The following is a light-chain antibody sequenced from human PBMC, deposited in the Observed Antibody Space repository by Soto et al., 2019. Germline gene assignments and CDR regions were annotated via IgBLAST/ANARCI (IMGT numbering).Light chain of an antibody. CDR2: SAS. Sequence: DILMTQSPSSLSASIGDRVTITCRASQGITNNLGWFQRKPGKAPKRLISSASSLHTGVPSRFSGSGSGTEFTLTISSLQPEDFATYYCLQHNAYPLTFGGGTKVEI. J-gene: IGKJ4*01. CDR1: QGITNN. CDR3: LQHNAYPLT. V-gene: IGKV1-17*01.